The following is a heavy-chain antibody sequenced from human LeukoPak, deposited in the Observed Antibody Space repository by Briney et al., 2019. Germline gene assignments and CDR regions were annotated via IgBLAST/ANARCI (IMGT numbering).Heavy chain of an antibody. D-gene: IGHD2-2*01. Sequence: GGSLRLSCAASGVTLRNYAMTWIRQAPGKGLQWVSVTSGDGESTYYADSVRGRFTISRDNSKNTMYLQMNNLRAEDTAIYYCAKDRGCSSTGCYVFANWGQGTLVTVSS. V-gene: IGHV3-23*01. CDR1: GVTLRNYA. CDR2: TSGDGEST. CDR3: AKDRGCSSTGCYVFAN. J-gene: IGHJ4*02.